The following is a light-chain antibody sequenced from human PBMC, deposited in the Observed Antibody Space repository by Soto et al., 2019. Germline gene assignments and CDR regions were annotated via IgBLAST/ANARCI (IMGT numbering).Light chain of an antibody. CDR1: SGHSNYA. V-gene: IGLV4-69*01. Sequence: QPVLTQSPSASASLGASVKLTCTLSSGHSNYAIAWHQQQPEKGPRYLMKVNSDGSHRKGDGIPDRLSGSSSGAQRYLTISSLQSEDEADYYCQTWGTGIRVFGTGTKLTVL. CDR3: QTWGTGIRV. J-gene: IGLJ1*01. CDR2: VNSDGSH.